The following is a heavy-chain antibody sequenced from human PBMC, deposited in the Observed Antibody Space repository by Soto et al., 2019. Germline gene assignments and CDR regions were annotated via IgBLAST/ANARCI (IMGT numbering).Heavy chain of an antibody. CDR2: ITVYSGRI. CDR1: GYSFTGYG. D-gene: IGHD3-3*01. V-gene: IGHV1-18*01. J-gene: IGHJ5*02. Sequence: QGQLVQSGAEVKKPGASVKMSCKASGYSFTGYGISWLRQTPGQGLEWMGWITVYSGRISYAQKFQGRVTMTTDTSTNTAYMELRSLRFDDTAVYYCARRNSTNLVPYDPHFDPWGQGTLVTVSS. CDR3: ARRNSTNLVPYDPHFDP.